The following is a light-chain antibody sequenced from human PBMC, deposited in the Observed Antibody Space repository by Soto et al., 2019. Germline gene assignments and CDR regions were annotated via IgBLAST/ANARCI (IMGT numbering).Light chain of an antibody. V-gene: IGKV1-5*01. CDR1: QNIRNW. J-gene: IGKJ5*01. CDR3: QQYNTYPET. Sequence: DIQMTQSPSTLSASIGDRVTITCGASQNIRNWLAWYQQKPGKAPKLLIYDVSSLESGVPPRFSGSGSGTEFTLIISSLQPDDFATYYCQQYNTYPETFGQGTRLEIK. CDR2: DVS.